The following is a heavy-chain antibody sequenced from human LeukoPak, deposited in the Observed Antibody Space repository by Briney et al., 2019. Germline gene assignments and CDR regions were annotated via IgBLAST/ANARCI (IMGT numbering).Heavy chain of an antibody. CDR3: ARGASRSFDY. V-gene: IGHV1-2*02. Sequence: GASVKVSCKASGYTFTGYYMFWVRQAPGQGLEWMGWINPNTGGTNYAQKFQGRVTMTRDTSISTAYMELSRLRSEDTAVYYCARGASRSFDYWGQGTLVAVSS. CDR2: INPNTGGT. J-gene: IGHJ4*02. CDR1: GYTFTGYY.